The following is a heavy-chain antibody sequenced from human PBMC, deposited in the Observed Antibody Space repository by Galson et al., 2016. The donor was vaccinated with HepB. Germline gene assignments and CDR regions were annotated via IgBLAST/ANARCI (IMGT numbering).Heavy chain of an antibody. J-gene: IGHJ4*02. D-gene: IGHD6-19*01. CDR2: IWYDGANK. V-gene: IGHV3-33*01. CDR3: ARDVAVAGTGVDY. CDR1: GFTFSSYG. Sequence: SLRLSCAASGFTFSSYGMHWVRQAPGKGLEWVAVIWYDGANKYYADPVKGRFTTSRDNSNNTLYLQIHSLRAEDTAVYYCARDVAVAGTGVDYWGQGTLVSVSS.